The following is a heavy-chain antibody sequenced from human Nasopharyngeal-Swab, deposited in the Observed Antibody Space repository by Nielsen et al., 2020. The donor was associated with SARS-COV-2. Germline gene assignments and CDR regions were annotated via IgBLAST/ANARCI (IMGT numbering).Heavy chain of an antibody. V-gene: IGHV3-33*01. CDR3: ARGVPAAAFDY. CDR2: IWYDRSNK. Sequence: GGSLRLSCAASGFTFSSYGMHWVRQAPGKGLEWVAVIWYDRSNKYYADSVKGRFTISRDNSKNTLYLQMNSLRAEDTAVYYCARGVPAAAFDYWGQGTLVTVSS. D-gene: IGHD2-2*01. J-gene: IGHJ4*02. CDR1: GFTFSSYG.